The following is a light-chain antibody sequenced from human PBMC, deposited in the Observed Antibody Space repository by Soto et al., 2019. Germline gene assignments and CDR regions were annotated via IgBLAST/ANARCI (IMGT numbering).Light chain of an antibody. CDR3: SSYVVSYNWV. Sequence: QSALTQPASVSGSPGQSITISCTGTSSDVGYYDYVSWYQQHPGKAPKLIIYQVTKRPSGVPDRFSGSKSGNTASLTVSGLQAEDEADYYCSSYVVSYNWVFGGGTKLTVL. J-gene: IGLJ3*02. V-gene: IGLV2-8*01. CDR1: SSDVGYYDY. CDR2: QVT.